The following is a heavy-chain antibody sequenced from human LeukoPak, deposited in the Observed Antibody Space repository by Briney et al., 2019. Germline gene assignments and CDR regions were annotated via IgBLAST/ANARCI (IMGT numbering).Heavy chain of an antibody. CDR1: GFTFSSHS. V-gene: IGHV3-21*01. CDR3: ARDHDSSGYQWRDAFDI. J-gene: IGHJ3*02. D-gene: IGHD3-22*01. CDR2: ISGSTNYI. Sequence: GGSLRLSCAASGFTFSSHSMNWVRQAPGRGLEWVSSISGSTNYIYYADSLKGRFTISRDNAKNSLYLQMDSLRAEDTAVYYCARDHDSSGYQWRDAFDIWGQGTMVTVSS.